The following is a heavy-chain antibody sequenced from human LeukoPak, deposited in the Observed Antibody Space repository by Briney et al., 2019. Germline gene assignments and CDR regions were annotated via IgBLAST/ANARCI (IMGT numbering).Heavy chain of an antibody. D-gene: IGHD2-2*01. CDR2: ISGSGGST. J-gene: IGHJ5*02. CDR3: AKDIAVVLAPMNWFDP. CDR1: GFTFSSYA. Sequence: GGSLRLSCAASGFTFSSYAMSWVRQAPGKGLEWVSAISGSGGSTYYADSVKSRFTISRYNSKNTLYLQMNSLRAEDTAVYYCAKDIAVVLAPMNWFDPWGQGTLVTVSS. V-gene: IGHV3-23*01.